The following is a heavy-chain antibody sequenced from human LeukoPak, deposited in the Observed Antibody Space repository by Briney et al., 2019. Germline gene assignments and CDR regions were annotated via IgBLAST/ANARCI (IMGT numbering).Heavy chain of an antibody. D-gene: IGHD5-12*01. Sequence: GASVKVSCKASGGTFRSFAISWVRQAPGQGLEWMGGIIPIFGTANYAPNFQGRVMIIADESTSTAYMELSSLRSEDTAVYYCASPSLSVSNGYDSPFVYWGQGTLVTVSS. CDR2: IIPIFGTA. CDR3: ASPSLSVSNGYDSPFVY. CDR1: GGTFRSFA. V-gene: IGHV1-69*13. J-gene: IGHJ4*02.